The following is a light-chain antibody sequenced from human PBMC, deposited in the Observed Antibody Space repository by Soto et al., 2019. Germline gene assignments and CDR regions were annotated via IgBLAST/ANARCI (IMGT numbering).Light chain of an antibody. V-gene: IGKV1-27*01. Sequence: DIQMTQSPSSLSESVGDGVTITCRASQGISNYLAWYQQNPGKVPKLLIYSASTLQSGVPSRFSGSGSGTDFTLTISSLEPEDVATYYCQHYKNAPYTFGQGTKLEIK. CDR1: QGISNY. J-gene: IGKJ2*01. CDR3: QHYKNAPYT. CDR2: SAS.